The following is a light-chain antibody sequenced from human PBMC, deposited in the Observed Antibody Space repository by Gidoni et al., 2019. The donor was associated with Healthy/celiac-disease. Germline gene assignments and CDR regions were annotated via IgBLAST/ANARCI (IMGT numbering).Light chain of an antibody. Sequence: DIQMTQSPSSLSASVGDRVTITGRASQSISSYLNWYQQKPGKAPKLLIYAASSLQSGVPSRFSGSGSGTDFTRTISRLQPEDFATYYCQQSYSTPPYTFGQGTKLEIK. J-gene: IGKJ2*01. CDR3: QQSYSTPPYT. CDR1: QSISSY. CDR2: AAS. V-gene: IGKV1-39*01.